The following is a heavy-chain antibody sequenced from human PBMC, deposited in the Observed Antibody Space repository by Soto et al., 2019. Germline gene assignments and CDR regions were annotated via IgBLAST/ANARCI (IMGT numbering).Heavy chain of an antibody. CDR3: AKASLGGYYYYYYGMDV. D-gene: IGHD3-16*01. CDR1: GFTFSSYA. V-gene: IGHV3-23*01. J-gene: IGHJ6*02. Sequence: GGSLRLSCAASGFTFSSYAMSWVRQAPGKGLEWVSAISGSGGSTYYADSVKGRFTISRDNSKNTLYLQMNSLRAEDTAVYYCAKASLGGYYYYYYGMDVWGQGTTVTVSS. CDR2: ISGSGGST.